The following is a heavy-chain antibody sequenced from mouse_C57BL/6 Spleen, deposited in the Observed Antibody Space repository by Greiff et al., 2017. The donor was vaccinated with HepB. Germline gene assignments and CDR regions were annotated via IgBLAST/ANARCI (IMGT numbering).Heavy chain of an antibody. CDR1: GYTFTSYW. Sequence: QVQLQPGAELVKPGASVKLSCTASGYTFTSYWMHWVKQRPGRGLEWIGRIDPNSGGTKYNEKFKSKATLTVDKPSSTAYMQLSSLTSEDSAVDYCAREGLLDYAMDYWGQGTSVTVSS. CDR2: IDPNSGGT. D-gene: IGHD3-1*01. J-gene: IGHJ4*01. V-gene: IGHV1-72*01. CDR3: AREGLLDYAMDY.